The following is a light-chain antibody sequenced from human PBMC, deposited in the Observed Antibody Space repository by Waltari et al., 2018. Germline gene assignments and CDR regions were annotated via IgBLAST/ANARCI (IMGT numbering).Light chain of an antibody. CDR1: NRDISTYIY. J-gene: IGLJ3*02. CDR2: YVN. CDR3: SSYKVNNTWV. V-gene: IGLV2-14*03. Sequence: QSALTQPASVSGSPGRSITISCTGTNRDISTYIYVTWSQQHPDKAPKLIIYYVNKRPSGVSSRFSGSKSGNTASLTISGLQAEDEADYYCSSYKVNNTWVFGGGTYVTVL.